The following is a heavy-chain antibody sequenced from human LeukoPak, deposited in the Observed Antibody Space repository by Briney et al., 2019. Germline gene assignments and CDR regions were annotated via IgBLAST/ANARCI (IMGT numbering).Heavy chain of an antibody. CDR1: GGSISSYY. V-gene: IGHV4-59*01. D-gene: IGHD1-26*01. Sequence: SETLSLTCTGSGGSISSYYWSWIRQPPGKGLEWIGYIYYSGSTNYNPSLKSRVTISVDTSKNQFSLKLSSVTAADTAVYYCARGGRGSYYSWGQGTLVTVSS. CDR2: IYYSGST. CDR3: ARGGRGSYYS. J-gene: IGHJ4*02.